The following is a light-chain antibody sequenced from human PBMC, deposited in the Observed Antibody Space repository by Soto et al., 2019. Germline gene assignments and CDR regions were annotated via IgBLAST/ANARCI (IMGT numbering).Light chain of an antibody. Sequence: EIVLTRSPGTLSLSPVERATLSFTASQSVSNNYLAWYQQKPGQAPRLLIHGASNRATGIPDRFSGSGSGTEFTLTISSLQPDDFATYYCQQYNSYWTFGQGTKVDIK. CDR3: QQYNSYWT. V-gene: IGKV3-20*01. CDR1: QSVSNNY. CDR2: GAS. J-gene: IGKJ1*01.